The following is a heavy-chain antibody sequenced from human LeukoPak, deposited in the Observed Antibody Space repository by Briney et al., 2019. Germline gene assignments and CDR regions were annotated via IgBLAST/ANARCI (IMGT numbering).Heavy chain of an antibody. CDR1: GFTFSDYY. D-gene: IGHD6-19*01. J-gene: IGHJ4*02. CDR3: ARAQWLVPFDS. Sequence: GGSLRLSCAASGFTFSDYYMSWIRQAPGKGLEWVSYISSSSTTIYYADSVKGRFTISRDNAKNSLYLQMNSLRAGDTAVYYCARAQWLVPFDSWGQGTLVTVSS. V-gene: IGHV3-11*04. CDR2: ISSSSTTI.